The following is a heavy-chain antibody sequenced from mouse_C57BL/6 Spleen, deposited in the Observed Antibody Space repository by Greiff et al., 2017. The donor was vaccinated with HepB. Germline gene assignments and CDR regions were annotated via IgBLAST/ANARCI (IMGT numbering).Heavy chain of an antibody. V-gene: IGHV3-6*01. J-gene: IGHJ2*01. CDR2: ISYDGSN. CDR3: ARVDYGSSWGFDY. Sequence: VQLKQSGPGLVKPSQSLSLTCSVTGYSITSGYYWNWIRQFPGNKLEWMGYISYDGSNNYNPSLKNRISITRDTSKNQFFLKLNSVTTEDTATDYCARVDYGSSWGFDYWGQGTTLTVSS. CDR1: GYSITSGYY. D-gene: IGHD1-1*01.